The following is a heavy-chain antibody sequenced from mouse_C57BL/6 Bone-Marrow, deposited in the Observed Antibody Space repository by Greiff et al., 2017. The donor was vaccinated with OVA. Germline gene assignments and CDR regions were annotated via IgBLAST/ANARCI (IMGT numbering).Heavy chain of an antibody. J-gene: IGHJ1*03. CDR2: IDPSDSYT. CDR1: GYTFTSYW. D-gene: IGHD1-1*01. Sequence: VQLKQPGAELVMPGASVKLSCKASGYTFTSYWMHWVKQRPGPGLEWIGEIDPSDSYTNYNQKFKGKSTLTVDESSSTAYMQLSSLTSEDSAVYYCARWFDYYGSSYWYFDVWGTGTTVTVSS. CDR3: ARWFDYYGSSYWYFDV. V-gene: IGHV1-69*01.